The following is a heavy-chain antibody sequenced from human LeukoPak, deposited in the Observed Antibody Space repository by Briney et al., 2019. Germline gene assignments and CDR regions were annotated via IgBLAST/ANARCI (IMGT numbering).Heavy chain of an antibody. Sequence: SETLSLTCAVYGGSFSGYYWSWIRQPPGKGLEWIGEINHSGSTNYNPSLKSRVTISVDTSKNQFSLKLSSVTAADTAVYYCARGQGGSSFYFDYWGLGTLVTVSS. CDR3: ARGQGGSSFYFDY. D-gene: IGHD6-13*01. CDR2: INHSGST. CDR1: GGSFSGYY. J-gene: IGHJ4*02. V-gene: IGHV4-34*01.